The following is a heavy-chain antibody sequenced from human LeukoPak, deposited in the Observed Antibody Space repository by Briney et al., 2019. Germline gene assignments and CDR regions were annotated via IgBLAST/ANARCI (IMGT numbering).Heavy chain of an antibody. CDR2: ISGIGGST. V-gene: IGHV3-23*01. CDR3: AKAYSGYEYYYSYMDV. D-gene: IGHD5-12*01. CDR1: GFTFSSYA. Sequence: GGALRLSCAASGFTFSSYAMSSVRQAPGKGLEWVSAISGIGGSTYYADSVQGRFTISRDTSKNTLYLQMHSLRAEDTAVYYCAKAYSGYEYYYSYMDVWGKGTMVTVSS. J-gene: IGHJ6*03.